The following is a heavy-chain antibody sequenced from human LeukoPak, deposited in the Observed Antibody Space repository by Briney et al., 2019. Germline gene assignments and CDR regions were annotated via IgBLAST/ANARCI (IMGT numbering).Heavy chain of an antibody. J-gene: IGHJ6*03. V-gene: IGHV3-48*03. Sequence: GSLRLSCAASGFTFGSYEMNWVRQAPGKGLEWVSYIGTIISTIYYADSVKGRFTISRDNAKNSLYLQMNSLRAEDTAVYYCARPTTTSYYYYYYYMDVWGKGTTVTVSS. CDR2: IGTIISTI. D-gene: IGHD4-11*01. CDR1: GFTFGSYE. CDR3: ARPTTTSYYYYYYYMDV.